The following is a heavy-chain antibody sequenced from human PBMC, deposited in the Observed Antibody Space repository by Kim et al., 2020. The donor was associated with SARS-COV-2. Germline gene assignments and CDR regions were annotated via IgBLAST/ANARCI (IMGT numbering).Heavy chain of an antibody. CDR3: ARDWLYSSSWSGLYYYYGMDV. Sequence: RFTISRDNSKNTLYLQMNSLRAEDTAVYYCARDWLYSSSWSGLYYYYGMDVWGQGTTVTVSS. V-gene: IGHV3-30*01. J-gene: IGHJ6*02. D-gene: IGHD6-13*01.